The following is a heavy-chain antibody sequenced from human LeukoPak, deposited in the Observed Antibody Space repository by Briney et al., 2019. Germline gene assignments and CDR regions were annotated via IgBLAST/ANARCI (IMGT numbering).Heavy chain of an antibody. CDR3: ARDIKNGGTSFDY. J-gene: IGHJ4*02. V-gene: IGHV3-23*01. CDR2: ISGSGGST. D-gene: IGHD2-2*01. Sequence: GGSLRLSCAASGFTFSSYAMSWVRQAPGKGLEWVSAISGSGGSTYYADSVKGRFTISRDNSKNTLYLQMNSLRSEDTAVYYCARDIKNGGTSFDYWGQGTLVTVSS. CDR1: GFTFSSYA.